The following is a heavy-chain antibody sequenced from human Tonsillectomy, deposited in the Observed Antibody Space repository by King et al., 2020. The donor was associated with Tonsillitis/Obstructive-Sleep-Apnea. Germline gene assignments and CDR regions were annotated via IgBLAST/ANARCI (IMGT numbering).Heavy chain of an antibody. J-gene: IGHJ4*02. CDR1: GGSISSYY. Sequence: QLQESGPGLVKPSETLSLTCTVSGGSISSYYWSWIRQPPGKGLEWIGYIYYPGNTNYNPSLKSRVTISADTSKNQFSLKLSSVSAADTAVYYCARERHYYDRSGYYLAPFDFWGQGTLVTVSS. CDR3: ARERHYYDRSGYYLAPFDF. CDR2: IYYPGNT. D-gene: IGHD3-22*01. V-gene: IGHV4-59*01.